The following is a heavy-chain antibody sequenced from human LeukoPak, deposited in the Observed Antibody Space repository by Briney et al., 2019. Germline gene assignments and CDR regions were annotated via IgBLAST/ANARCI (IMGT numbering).Heavy chain of an antibody. CDR2: IYYSGST. CDR3: ARRDRMAAAGNDPFDP. Sequence: SETLSLICTVSGGSISSYYWSWIRQPPGKGLEWIGYIYYSGSTNYNPSLKSRVTISVDTSKNQFSLKLSSVTAADTAVYYCARRDRMAAAGNDPFDPWGQGTLVTVSS. CDR1: GGSISSYY. J-gene: IGHJ5*02. D-gene: IGHD6-13*01. V-gene: IGHV4-59*08.